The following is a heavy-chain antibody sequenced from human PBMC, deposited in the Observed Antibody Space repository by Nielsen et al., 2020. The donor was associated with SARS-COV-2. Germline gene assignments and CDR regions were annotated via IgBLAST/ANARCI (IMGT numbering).Heavy chain of an antibody. J-gene: IGHJ1*01. V-gene: IGHV3-48*04. CDR1: GSTFSTYG. CDR2: ISDSGSRI. CDR3: AKSGYCNGGICYSTEFFQD. Sequence: GESLKISCAASGSTFSTYGMDWVRQAPGKGLEWVAYISDSGSRIYYADSLKGRFTISRDNAKNSIHLQMNSLRAEDTAVYYCAKSGYCNGGICYSTEFFQDWGQGTLVTVSS. D-gene: IGHD2-15*01.